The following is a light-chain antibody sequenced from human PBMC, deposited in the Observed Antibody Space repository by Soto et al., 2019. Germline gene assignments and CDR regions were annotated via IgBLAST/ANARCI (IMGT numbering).Light chain of an antibody. V-gene: IGKV1-39*01. J-gene: IGKJ2*01. CDR3: PHSDSYPYT. Sequence: DIQLTQSPSSLSAPLRDRVTITCRASESISNYLNWYPKTPGKAPQLLIYAASILQSGVPPRFSGSGSGTDFTLTISSVQPEDFATYFCPHSDSYPYTCGQGTKLEIK. CDR2: AAS. CDR1: ESISNY.